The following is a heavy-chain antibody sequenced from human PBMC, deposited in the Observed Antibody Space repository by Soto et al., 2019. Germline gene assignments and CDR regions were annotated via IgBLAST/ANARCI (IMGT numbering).Heavy chain of an antibody. D-gene: IGHD2-2*01. V-gene: IGHV3-23*01. Sequence: EVQLLESGGGLVQPGGSLRLSCAASGFTFSSYAMSWVRQAPGKGLEWVSAISGSGGSTYYADSVKGRFTISRDNSKNTLYLQMNSLRTEDTAVYYCAKSIVVVPQLLTHWGQGTLVTVSS. J-gene: IGHJ4*02. CDR2: ISGSGGST. CDR3: AKSIVVVPQLLTH. CDR1: GFTFSSYA.